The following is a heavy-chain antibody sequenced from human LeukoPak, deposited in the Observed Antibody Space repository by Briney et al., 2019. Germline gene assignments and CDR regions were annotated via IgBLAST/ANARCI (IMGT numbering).Heavy chain of an antibody. D-gene: IGHD3-3*01. V-gene: IGHV4-59*02. CDR2: IYYTGRA. CDR1: GGSVSRYY. CDR3: ARGDFWSGAPTD. J-gene: IGHJ4*02. Sequence: PSETLSLTCTVSGGSVSRYYWSWIRQPPGTGLELIGYIYYTGRADYNPSLKSRVSMSVDTSKNQFSLRVNSMTAADTAVYYCARGDFWSGAPTDWGQGALVTVSS.